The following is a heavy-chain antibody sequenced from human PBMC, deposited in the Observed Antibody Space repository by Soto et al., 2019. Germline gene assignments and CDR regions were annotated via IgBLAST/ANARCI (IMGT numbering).Heavy chain of an antibody. CDR1: GVSISSGNNY. J-gene: IGHJ6*02. Sequence: QVQLQESGPGLVKPSQTLSLTCTVSGVSISSGNNYWSWIRQPPGKGLEWIGYIYYSGSTYYNPSLKSRVNISVDTSNNLFRLEASSVTAADTAMYYCAREGFLEWLYGMHVWGQGTTVTVSS. CDR2: IYYSGST. D-gene: IGHD3-3*01. CDR3: AREGFLEWLYGMHV. V-gene: IGHV4-30-4*01.